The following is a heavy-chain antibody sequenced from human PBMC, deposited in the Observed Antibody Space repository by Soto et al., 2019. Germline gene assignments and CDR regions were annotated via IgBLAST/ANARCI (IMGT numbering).Heavy chain of an antibody. Sequence: QVQLQQWGAGLLKPSEILSLTCAVYGGSFSNYYWSWIRQPPGKGLDWIGKIDDSVGTNYSPSLKSRVTISVDTSQNQFSLKLKSVTAADTAVYYCARGRYYYASGTYYNGWFDPWGQGTLVTVSS. CDR3: ARGRYYYASGTYYNGWFDP. CDR2: IDDSVGT. J-gene: IGHJ5*02. V-gene: IGHV4-34*01. D-gene: IGHD3-10*01. CDR1: GGSFSNYY.